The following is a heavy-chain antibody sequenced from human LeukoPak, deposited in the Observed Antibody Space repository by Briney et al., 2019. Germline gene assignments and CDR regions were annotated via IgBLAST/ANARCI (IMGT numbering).Heavy chain of an antibody. D-gene: IGHD3-10*01. CDR1: GGSISSSYW. J-gene: IGHJ4*02. CDR3: AGRDLWFGFFDH. V-gene: IGHV4-4*02. CDR2: IYQNGNT. Sequence: SGTLSLTCDVFGGSISSSYWWSWVRQSPEKGLEWIGEIYQNGNTNYNPSLKSRVTVSIAKSKNQFSLNLSSVTAADTAVYFCAGRDLWFGFFDHWGQGTLVTVSS.